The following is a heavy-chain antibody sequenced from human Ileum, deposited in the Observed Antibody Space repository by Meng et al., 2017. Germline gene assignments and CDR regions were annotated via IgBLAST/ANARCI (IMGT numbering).Heavy chain of an antibody. CDR1: GFNFADYA. J-gene: IGHJ4*02. Sequence: SLKISCAASGFNFADYAMHWVRQAPGKGLEWVSGISWNSGNIGYADSVKGRFTISRDNAKNSLYLQMNSLRAEDTALYYCAKDSYGDYGRYFDYWGQGTLVTGAS. CDR3: AKDSYGDYGRYFDY. CDR2: ISWNSGNI. V-gene: IGHV3-9*01. D-gene: IGHD4-17*01.